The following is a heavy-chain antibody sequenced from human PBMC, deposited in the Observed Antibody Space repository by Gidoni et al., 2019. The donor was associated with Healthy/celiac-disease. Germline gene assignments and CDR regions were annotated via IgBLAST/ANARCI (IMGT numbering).Heavy chain of an antibody. J-gene: IGHJ3*02. CDR1: GFTFSSYE. V-gene: IGHV3-48*03. CDR3: ARCITIFGVGYDAFDI. Sequence: EVQLVESGGGLVQPGGSLRLSCAASGFTFSSYEMNWVRQAPGKGLEWVSYISSSGSTIYYADSVKGRFTISRDNAKNSLYLQMNSLRAEDTAVYYCARCITIFGVGYDAFDIWGQGTMVTVSS. CDR2: ISSSGSTI. D-gene: IGHD3-3*01.